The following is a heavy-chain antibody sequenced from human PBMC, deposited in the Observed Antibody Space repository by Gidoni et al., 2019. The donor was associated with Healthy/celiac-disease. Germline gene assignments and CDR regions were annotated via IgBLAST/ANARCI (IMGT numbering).Heavy chain of an antibody. CDR3: ARGAYYDYVWGSYRYTDFDY. V-gene: IGHV1-69*06. J-gene: IGHJ4*02. CDR1: GGTFSSYS. CDR2: IIPIFGTA. Sequence: QVQLVQSGAEVTKPGSSVNVSCKASGGTFSSYSISWVRQAPGPGLEWMGGIIPIFGTANYAQKCQGRVTITADKSTSTAYMELSSLRSEDTAVYYCARGAYYDYVWGSYRYTDFDYWGQGTLVTVSS. D-gene: IGHD3-16*02.